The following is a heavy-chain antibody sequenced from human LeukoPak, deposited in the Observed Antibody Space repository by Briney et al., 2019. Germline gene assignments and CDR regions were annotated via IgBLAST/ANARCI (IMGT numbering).Heavy chain of an antibody. J-gene: IGHJ3*02. CDR2: IYYSGST. Sequence: SETLSLTCTVSGGSISSGVYYWSWIRQPPGKGLEWIGYIYYSGSTYYNPSLKSRVTISVDTSKNQFSLKLSSVTAADTAVYYCARSWGSGDAFDIWGQGTMVTVSS. CDR3: ARSWGSGDAFDI. CDR1: GGSISSGVYY. V-gene: IGHV4-30-4*02. D-gene: IGHD7-27*01.